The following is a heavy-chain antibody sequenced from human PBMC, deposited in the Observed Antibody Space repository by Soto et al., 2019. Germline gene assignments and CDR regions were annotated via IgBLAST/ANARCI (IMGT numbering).Heavy chain of an antibody. J-gene: IGHJ6*02. Sequence: QVQLVESGGGVVQPGRSLRLSCAASGFTFSSYGMHWVRQAPGKGLEWVAVISYDGSNKYYADSVKGRFTISRDNSKKTLYLQMNSLRAEDTAVYYCAKIVVGAVYYSYYGMDVWGQGTTVTVSS. V-gene: IGHV3-30*18. CDR3: AKIVVGAVYYSYYGMDV. D-gene: IGHD1-26*01. CDR2: ISYDGSNK. CDR1: GFTFSSYG.